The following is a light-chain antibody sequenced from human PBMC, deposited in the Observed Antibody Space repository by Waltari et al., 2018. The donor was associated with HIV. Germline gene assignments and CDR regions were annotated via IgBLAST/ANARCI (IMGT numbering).Light chain of an antibody. Sequence: QLMLTQSPSASASLGGSVTLTCTLDSGHSSYGLGWPQQQPEKGPRFLMRVKYDGSHIKGVGIPDRFSGSSSGAERYLTISSLRSEDEADYYCQTWGAGDHVFGGGTKLTVL. CDR1: SGHSSYG. CDR2: VKYDGSH. J-gene: IGLJ2*01. V-gene: IGLV4-69*02. CDR3: QTWGAGDHV.